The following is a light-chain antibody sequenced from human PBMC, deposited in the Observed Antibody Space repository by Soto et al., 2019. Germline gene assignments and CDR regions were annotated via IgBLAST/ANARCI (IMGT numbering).Light chain of an antibody. Sequence: DIQMTQSPSTLSGSEGERVTITCRASQNTSSCVALYQQKPGKAPKLLIYKASTLKSGVPSSFSGSGSGTEFTLTISSLQPDDFATYYCQHYNSYSEAFGQGTKVDI. CDR3: QHYNSYSEA. CDR2: KAS. CDR1: QNTSSC. J-gene: IGKJ1*01. V-gene: IGKV1-5*03.